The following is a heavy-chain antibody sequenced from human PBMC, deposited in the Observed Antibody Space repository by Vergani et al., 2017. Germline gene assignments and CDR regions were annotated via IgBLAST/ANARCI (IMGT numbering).Heavy chain of an antibody. CDR1: GGTFSSYT. D-gene: IGHD2-21*02. V-gene: IGHV1-69*02. CDR3: AIAYCGGDCDFDYYYGMDV. Sequence: QVQLVQSGAEVKKPGSSVKVSCKASGGTFSSYTISWVRQAPGQGLEWMGRIIPILGIANYAQKFQGRVTITADKSTSTAYMELSSLRSEDTAVYYCAIAYCGGDCDFDYYYGMDVWGQGTTVTVSS. CDR2: IIPILGIA. J-gene: IGHJ6*02.